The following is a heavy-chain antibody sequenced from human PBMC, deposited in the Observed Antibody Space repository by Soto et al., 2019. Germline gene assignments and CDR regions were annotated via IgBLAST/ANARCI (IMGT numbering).Heavy chain of an antibody. CDR2: ISAYNGNT. D-gene: IGHD3-10*01. CDR1: GYTFTGYY. V-gene: IGHV1-18*04. CDR3: ARDGLVRGIYYYYYYDMDG. J-gene: IGHJ6*02. Sequence: GASVKVSCKASGYTFTGYYMHWVRQAPGQGLEWMGWISAYNGNTNYAQKLQGRVTMTTDTSTSTAYMELRSLRSDDTAVYSCARDGLVRGIYYYYYYDMDGWGQGSTVTISS.